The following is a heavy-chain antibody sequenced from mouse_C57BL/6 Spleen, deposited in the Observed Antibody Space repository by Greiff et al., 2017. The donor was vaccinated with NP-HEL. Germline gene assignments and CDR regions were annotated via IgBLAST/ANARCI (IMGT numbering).Heavy chain of an antibody. V-gene: IGHV1-26*01. CDR3: ARSSGNGYFDV. CDR2: INPNNGGT. CDR1: GYTFTDYY. J-gene: IGHJ1*03. D-gene: IGHD3-1*01. Sequence: EVQLQQSGPELVKPGASVKISCKASGYTFTDYYMNWVKQSHGKSLEWIGDINPNNGGTSYNQKFKGKATLTVDKSSSTAYMELRSLTSEDSAVYYCARSSGNGYFDVWGTGTTVTVSS.